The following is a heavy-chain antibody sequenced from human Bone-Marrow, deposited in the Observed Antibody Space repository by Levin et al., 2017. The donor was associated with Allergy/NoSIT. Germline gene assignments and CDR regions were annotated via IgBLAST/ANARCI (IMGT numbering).Heavy chain of an antibody. CDR3: ARENYYESGVYAGAFDI. CDR2: ISLDGNTQ. CDR1: GFTFSNYA. D-gene: IGHD3-10*01. V-gene: IGHV3-30*03. Sequence: GGSLRLSCAVSGFTFSNYAMHWVRQAPGSGLEWVAFISLDGNTQYYADSVKGRFTFSRDNSNNTLHLQMNSLRVEDTAIYYCARENYYESGVYAGAFDIWGQGTMVIVSS. J-gene: IGHJ3*02.